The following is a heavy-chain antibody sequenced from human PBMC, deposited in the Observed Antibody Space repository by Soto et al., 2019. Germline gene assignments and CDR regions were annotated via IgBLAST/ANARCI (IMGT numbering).Heavy chain of an antibody. CDR1: GGTFSSYT. D-gene: IGHD3-22*01. J-gene: IGHJ5*02. CDR2: IIPILGIA. Sequence: QVQLVQSGAEVKKPGSSVKVSCKASGGTFSSYTISWVRQAPGQGLEWMGRIIPILGIANYAQKFQGRVTITADKATSTAYMELSSLRSEDTAVYYCARVRRNYYDSSGYYYVRNHSENWFDPWGQGTLVTVSS. V-gene: IGHV1-69*02. CDR3: ARVRRNYYDSSGYYYVRNHSENWFDP.